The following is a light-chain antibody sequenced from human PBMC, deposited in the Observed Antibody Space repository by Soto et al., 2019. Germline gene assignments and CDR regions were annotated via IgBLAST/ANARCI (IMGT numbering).Light chain of an antibody. CDR1: QSINAH. V-gene: IGKV3-15*01. Sequence: EVVMTQSPATLSVSPGERVTLSCRASQSINAHLAWYQQKPGQAPRLLIHGASTRATGIPARFSGSGFGTEFNLTISSLQSEDFAVYYCQQYNTWLCTFGQGTKVEIQ. CDR2: GAS. CDR3: QQYNTWLCT. J-gene: IGKJ1*01.